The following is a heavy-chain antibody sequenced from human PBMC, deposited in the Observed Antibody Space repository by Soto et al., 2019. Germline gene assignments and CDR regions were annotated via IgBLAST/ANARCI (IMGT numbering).Heavy chain of an antibody. V-gene: IGHV1-18*01. D-gene: IGHD2-2*01. CDR2: ISAYNGNT. CDR3: ARGYCSSTSCYSYYYYYMDV. CDR1: GYTFTSYG. Sequence: ASVKVSCKASGYTFTSYGISWVRQAPGQGLEWMGWISAYNGNTNYAQKLQGRGTMTTDTSTSTAYMELRSLRSDDTAVYYCARGYCSSTSCYSYYYYYMDVWGKGTTVTVSS. J-gene: IGHJ6*03.